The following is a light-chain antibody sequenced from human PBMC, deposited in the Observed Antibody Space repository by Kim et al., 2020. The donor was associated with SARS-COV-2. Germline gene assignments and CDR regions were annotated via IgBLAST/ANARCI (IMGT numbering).Light chain of an antibody. CDR2: AVS. CDR3: SSYAGSNNYV. Sequence: QSSPISCTATSSALGGYTYVSCYQQHPAKAPTLLIYAVSKRPSGVPDLFSGSQSGNTPSLTVSGLQAEDEADYYCSSYAGSNNYVFGTGTQLTVL. CDR1: SSALGGYTY. V-gene: IGLV2-8*01. J-gene: IGLJ1*01.